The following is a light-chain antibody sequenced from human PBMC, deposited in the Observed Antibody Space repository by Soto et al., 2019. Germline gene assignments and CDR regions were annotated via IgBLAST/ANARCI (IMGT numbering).Light chain of an antibody. CDR2: EAS. J-gene: IGKJ1*01. Sequence: DIQMTQSPSTLSASVGDRVTITCRASQSISSWLAWYQQKPGAAPKLLIYEASTLESGVPSRFSGSRSGTEFTLTVSSLQPDDFATYYCQQFHSFPWTFGQGTKVEI. CDR1: QSISSW. CDR3: QQFHSFPWT. V-gene: IGKV1-5*03.